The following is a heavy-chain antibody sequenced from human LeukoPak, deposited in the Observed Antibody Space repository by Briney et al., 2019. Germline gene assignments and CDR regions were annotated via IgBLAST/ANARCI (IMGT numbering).Heavy chain of an antibody. V-gene: IGHV3-53*01. Sequence: PGGSLRLSCAASGFTVSSNYMSWVRQAPGKGLEWVSVIYSGGSTYYADSVKGRFTISRDNSKNTLYLQTNSLRAEDTAVYYCVPLYYGSGSYSVDYWGQGTLVTVSS. CDR1: GFTVSSNY. J-gene: IGHJ4*02. CDR2: IYSGGST. D-gene: IGHD3-10*01. CDR3: VPLYYGSGSYSVDY.